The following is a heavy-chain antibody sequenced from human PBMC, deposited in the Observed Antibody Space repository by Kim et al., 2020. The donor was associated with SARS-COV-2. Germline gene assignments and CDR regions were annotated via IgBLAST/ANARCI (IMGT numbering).Heavy chain of an antibody. CDR2: IYYSGST. V-gene: IGHV4-61*01. Sequence: SETLSLTCTVSGGSVSSGSYYWSWIRQPPGKGLEWIGYIYYSGSTNYNPSLKSRVTISVDTSKNQFSLKLSSVTAADTAVYYCARVRYVGLAGPPYYYYGMDVWGQGTTVTVSS. J-gene: IGHJ6*02. CDR1: GGSVSSGSYY. D-gene: IGHD6-19*01. CDR3: ARVRYVGLAGPPYYYYGMDV.